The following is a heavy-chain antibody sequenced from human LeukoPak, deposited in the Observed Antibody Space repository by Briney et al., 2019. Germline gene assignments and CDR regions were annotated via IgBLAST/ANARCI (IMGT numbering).Heavy chain of an antibody. J-gene: IGHJ4*02. V-gene: IGHV3-23*01. CDR3: AGSSGYYYIHLYYFDY. Sequence: GGSLTLSCAASGFTFSNYAMSWVRQAPGKGLEWVSSISGSGGSTYYADSVKGRFTISRDNSKNTLYLQMNSLRAEDTAVYYCAGSSGYYYIHLYYFDYWGQGTLVTVSS. CDR2: ISGSGGST. CDR1: GFTFSNYA. D-gene: IGHD3-22*01.